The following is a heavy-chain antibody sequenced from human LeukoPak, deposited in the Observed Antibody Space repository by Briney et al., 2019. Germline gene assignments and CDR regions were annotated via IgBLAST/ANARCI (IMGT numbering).Heavy chain of an antibody. V-gene: IGHV5-51*01. CDR2: IYPGDSDT. D-gene: IGHD2-2*01. CDR3: ARQEIVVVPETYYYGMDV. J-gene: IGHJ6*02. Sequence: GESLKISCKGSGYSFTSYWIGWVRQMPGKGLGWMGIIYPGDSDTRYSPSFQGQVTISADKSISTAYLQWSSLKASDTAMYYCARQEIVVVPETYYYGMDVWGQGTTVTVSS. CDR1: GYSFTSYW.